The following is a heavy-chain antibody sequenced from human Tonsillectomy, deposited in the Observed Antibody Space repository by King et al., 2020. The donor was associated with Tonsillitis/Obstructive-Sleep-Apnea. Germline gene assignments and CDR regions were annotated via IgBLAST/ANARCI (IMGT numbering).Heavy chain of an antibody. J-gene: IGHJ4*02. CDR1: GYSFTSYY. Sequence: VQLVESGAEVKKPGASVKVSCKASGYSFTSYYIHWVRQAPGQGLEWMGIINPSDGITRYAQRFQVRITMTRHTSTSTVYMELSSLRSEDTAVYYCAGGPSGGAARTIDYWGRGTLVTVSS. V-gene: IGHV1-46*01. D-gene: IGHD6-25*01. CDR3: AGGPSGGAARTIDY. CDR2: INPSDGIT.